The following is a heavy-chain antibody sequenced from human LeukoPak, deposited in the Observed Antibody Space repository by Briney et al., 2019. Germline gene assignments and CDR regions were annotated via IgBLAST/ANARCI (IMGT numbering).Heavy chain of an antibody. D-gene: IGHD1-26*01. J-gene: IGHJ4*02. CDR3: AKDPFLYRYSGSYRGVFDY. V-gene: IGHV3-23*01. CDR1: GFTFSSYA. CDR2: ISGSGGST. Sequence: GGSLRLSCAASGFTFSSYAMSWVRQAPGKGLEWVSAISGSGGSTYYADSVKGRFTISRDNSKNTLYLQMNSLRAEDTAVYYCAKDPFLYRYSGSYRGVFDYWGQGTLVTVSS.